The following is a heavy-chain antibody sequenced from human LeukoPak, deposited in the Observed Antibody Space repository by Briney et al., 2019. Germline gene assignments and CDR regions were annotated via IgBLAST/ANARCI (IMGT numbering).Heavy chain of an antibody. CDR2: ISGSGGST. CDR1: GFTFSSYA. Sequence: GGSLRLSCAASGFTFSSYAMSWVRQAPGKGLEWVSAISGSGGSTYYADSVKGRFTISRDNSKNTLYLQMNSLRAEDTAVYYCAKSSYYDASGYYREFYFDSWGQGTLVTVSS. CDR3: AKSSYYDASGYYREFYFDS. V-gene: IGHV3-23*01. J-gene: IGHJ4*02. D-gene: IGHD3-22*01.